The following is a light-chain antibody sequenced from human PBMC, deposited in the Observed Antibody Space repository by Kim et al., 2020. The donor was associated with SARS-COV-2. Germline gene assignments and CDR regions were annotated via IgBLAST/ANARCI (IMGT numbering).Light chain of an antibody. CDR1: QSVSSN. V-gene: IGKV3-15*01. Sequence: VSPGERATLTCRASQSVSSNLAWYQQKPGQAPRLLIYGASTRPTGIPARFSGSGSETEFTLSISSLQSEDFEVYYCQQYNNWPWTFGQGTKVEIK. CDR2: GAS. J-gene: IGKJ1*01. CDR3: QQYNNWPWT.